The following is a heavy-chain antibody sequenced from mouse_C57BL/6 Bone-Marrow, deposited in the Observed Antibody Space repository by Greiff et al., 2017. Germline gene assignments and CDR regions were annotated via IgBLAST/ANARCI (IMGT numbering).Heavy chain of an antibody. V-gene: IGHV1-76*01. CDR3: ARGYYGSSYWFAY. Sequence: VQGVESGAELVRPGASVKLSCKASGYTFTDYYINWVKQRPGQGLEWIARIYPGSGNTYYNEKFKGKATLTAEKSSSTAYMQLSSLTSEDSAVYFCARGYYGSSYWFAYWGQGTLVTVSA. CDR2: IYPGSGNT. J-gene: IGHJ3*01. CDR1: GYTFTDYY. D-gene: IGHD1-1*01.